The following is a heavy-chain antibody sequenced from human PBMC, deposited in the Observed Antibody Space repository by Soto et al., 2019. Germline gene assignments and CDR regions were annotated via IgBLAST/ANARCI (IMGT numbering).Heavy chain of an antibody. J-gene: IGHJ6*02. Sequence: GGSLRLSCAASGFTVSSNYMSWVRQAPGKGLEWVSVIYSGGSTYYADSVKGRFTISRDNSKNTLYLQMNSLRAEDTAVYYCAREGPSGSGSYYTTNYYYYGMDVWGQGTTVTVSS. D-gene: IGHD3-10*01. CDR1: GFTVSSNY. V-gene: IGHV3-53*01. CDR2: IYSGGST. CDR3: AREGPSGSGSYYTTNYYYYGMDV.